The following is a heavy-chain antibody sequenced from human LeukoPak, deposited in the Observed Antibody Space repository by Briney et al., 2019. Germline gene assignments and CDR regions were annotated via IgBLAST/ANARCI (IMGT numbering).Heavy chain of an antibody. V-gene: IGHV3-23*01. CDR3: AKGPQLGSAYHPDY. D-gene: IGHD3-16*01. CDR2: ITGNDDKT. J-gene: IGHJ4*02. CDR1: GFTFSNAA. Sequence: GGSLSLSCAASGFTFSNAAMTWARQAPGKGLEWVSTITGNDDKTYYADSVKGRFTISRDYSKNTLDLQMNSLRVEDTAIYYCAKGPQLGSAYHPDYWGQGTLVTVSS.